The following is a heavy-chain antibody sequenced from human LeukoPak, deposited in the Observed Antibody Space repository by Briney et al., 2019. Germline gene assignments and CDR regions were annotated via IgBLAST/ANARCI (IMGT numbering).Heavy chain of an antibody. D-gene: IGHD3-9*01. V-gene: IGHV1-69*13. CDR2: IIPIFGTA. CDR3: ASSADWLPDY. J-gene: IGHJ4*02. Sequence: ASVEVSCKASGGTFSSYAISWVRQAPGQGLEWMGGIIPIFGTANYAQKFQGRVTITADESTSTAYMELSSLRSEDTAVYYCASSADWLPDYWGQGTLVTVSS. CDR1: GGTFSSYA.